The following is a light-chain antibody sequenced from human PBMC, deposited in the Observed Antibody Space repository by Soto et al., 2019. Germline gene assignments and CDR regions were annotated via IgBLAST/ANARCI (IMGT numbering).Light chain of an antibody. CDR3: LQGTHWPPYT. Sequence: DVVMTQSPLSLSVTLGQPASISCRSSQGLVYSDGNTYLNWFQQRPGQSPRRLIYRVSDRASGVPDRFSGSGSGTYFTLEISRVEAEDVGIYYCLQGTHWPPYTFGQGTKLEIK. CDR2: RVS. CDR1: QGLVYSDGNTY. J-gene: IGKJ2*01. V-gene: IGKV2-30*01.